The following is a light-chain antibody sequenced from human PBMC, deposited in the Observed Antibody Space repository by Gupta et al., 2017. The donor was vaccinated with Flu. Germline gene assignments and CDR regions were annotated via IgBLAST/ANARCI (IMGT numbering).Light chain of an antibody. CDR3: QQSYSTPPWT. CDR1: QSMSSY. CDR2: AAS. J-gene: IGKJ1*01. V-gene: IGKV1-39*01. Sequence: SSLAASVGDRVTITCRASQSMSSYLNWYQQKPGKAPKLLSYAASSLQSGVPSRFSGSGYGTDFTLTISSLQPEDFATYYCQQSYSTPPWTFGQGTKVEIK.